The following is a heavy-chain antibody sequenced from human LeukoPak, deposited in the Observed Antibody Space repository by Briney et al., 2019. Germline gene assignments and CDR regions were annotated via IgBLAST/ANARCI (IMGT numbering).Heavy chain of an antibody. CDR2: IYYSGST. CDR1: GGSISNYY. Sequence: SETLSLTCTVSGGSISNYYWSWIRQPPGKGLEWIGYIYYSGSTNYNPSLKSRVTISVDTSKNQFSLKLSSVTAADTAVYYCASTPSNYYGSGSYYNYHYYMDIWGKGTTVTVSS. J-gene: IGHJ6*03. D-gene: IGHD3-10*01. V-gene: IGHV4-59*01. CDR3: ASTPSNYYGSGSYYNYHYYMDI.